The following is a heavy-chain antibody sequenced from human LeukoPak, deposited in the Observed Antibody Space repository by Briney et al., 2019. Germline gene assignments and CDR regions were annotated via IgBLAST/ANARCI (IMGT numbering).Heavy chain of an antibody. CDR1: GFTFSSDA. Sequence: GGSLRLSCAASGFTFSSDAMHWVRQAPGKGLEWVAVISYDGSNKYYADSVKGRFTISRDNSKNTLYLQMNSLRAEDTAVYYCARVPSLGSSRGYFDYWGQGTLVTVSS. V-gene: IGHV3-30-3*01. CDR2: ISYDGSNK. J-gene: IGHJ4*02. CDR3: ARVPSLGSSRGYFDY. D-gene: IGHD6-6*01.